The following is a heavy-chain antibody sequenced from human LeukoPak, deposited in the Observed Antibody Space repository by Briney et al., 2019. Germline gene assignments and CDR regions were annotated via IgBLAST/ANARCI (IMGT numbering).Heavy chain of an antibody. CDR1: GYTFTSYG. V-gene: IGHV1-18*01. D-gene: IGHD2-15*01. J-gene: IGHJ5*02. Sequence: GASVKVSCKASGYTFTSYGISWVRQAPGQGLEWMGWISAYNGNTNYAQKLQGRVTMTTDTSTSTAYMELRSLRSDDTAVYYCARGSAAWQLLSWFDPWGQGALVTVSS. CDR2: ISAYNGNT. CDR3: ARGSAAWQLLSWFDP.